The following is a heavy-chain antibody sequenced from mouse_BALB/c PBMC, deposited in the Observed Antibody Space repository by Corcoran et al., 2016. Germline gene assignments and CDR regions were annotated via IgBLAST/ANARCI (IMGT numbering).Heavy chain of an antibody. Sequence: EDQLQQSGPELVKPGASVKISCKASGYSFTGYYMHWVKQSHVKSLEWIGRINPYNGATSYNQNFKDKASWTVDKSSSTAYMELHSLTSEDSAVYYCARDWDFYYFDYWGQGTTLTVSS. D-gene: IGHD4-1*01. J-gene: IGHJ2*01. CDR1: GYSFTGYY. V-gene: IGHV1-26*01. CDR3: ARDWDFYYFDY. CDR2: INPYNGAT.